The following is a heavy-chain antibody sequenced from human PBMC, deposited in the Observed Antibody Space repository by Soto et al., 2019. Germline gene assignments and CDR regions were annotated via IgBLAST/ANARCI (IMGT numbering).Heavy chain of an antibody. CDR1: GGSFSNNA. V-gene: IGHV1-69*13. D-gene: IGHD4-17*01. Sequence: ASVKVSCKASGGSFSNNAISWVRQAPGQGLEWMGVIILPFGTPNYAQTFQGRVTITADESMTTAYMELSGLRSEDTAVYYCARGHDYEGYFDYWGRGTLVTVSS. CDR3: ARGHDYEGYFDY. CDR2: IILPFGTP. J-gene: IGHJ4*02.